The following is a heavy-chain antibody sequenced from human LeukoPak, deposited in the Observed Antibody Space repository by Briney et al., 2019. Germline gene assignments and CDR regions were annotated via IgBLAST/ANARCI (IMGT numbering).Heavy chain of an antibody. J-gene: IGHJ4*02. CDR2: IDSGGAT. V-gene: IGHV3-53*01. D-gene: IGHD3-22*01. Sequence: GGSLRLSCAASGFTVSSNCMSWVRQAPGKGLEWVSVIDSGGATYYADSVKGRFTISRDNSKNTLYLQMNSLRAEDTALYYCARDRYDSSGYSDYWGQGTLVTVSS. CDR3: ARDRYDSSGYSDY. CDR1: GFTVSSNC.